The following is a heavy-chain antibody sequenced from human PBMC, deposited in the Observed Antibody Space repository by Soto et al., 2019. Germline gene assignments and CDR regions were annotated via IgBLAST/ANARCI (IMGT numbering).Heavy chain of an antibody. D-gene: IGHD3-22*01. V-gene: IGHV3-48*01. J-gene: IGHJ4*02. CDR2: ISPSSSSI. CDR3: ARVAYYYDSSGYFY. CDR1: GFTLSRHS. Sequence: GVSLRPSCGGSGFTLSRHSMHWGRPGPGKGVEWVSYISPSSSSIYYADSVKGRFTISRDNAKNSLYLQMNSLRAEDTAVYYCARVAYYYDSSGYFYWGQGTLVTVSS.